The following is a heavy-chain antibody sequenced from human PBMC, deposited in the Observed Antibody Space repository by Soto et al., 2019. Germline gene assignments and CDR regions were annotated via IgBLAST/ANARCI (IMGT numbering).Heavy chain of an antibody. D-gene: IGHD1-26*01. J-gene: IGHJ5*02. CDR2: ISAYNGNT. V-gene: IGHV1-18*01. CDR1: GYNFNSYT. Sequence: QVQLVQSGAEVKKPGASVKVSCKASGYNFNSYTISWVRQAPGQGLEWMGRISAYNGNTNYAQKLQGIVTMTTDTSTSTAYMELRSLRSDDTAVYRCARVVGALGHWFDPWGQGTLVTVSS. CDR3: ARVVGALGHWFDP.